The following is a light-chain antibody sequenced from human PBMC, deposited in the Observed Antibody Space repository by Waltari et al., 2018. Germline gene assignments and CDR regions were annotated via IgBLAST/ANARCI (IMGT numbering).Light chain of an antibody. CDR3: MQSIHWPWT. CDR2: KVS. Sequence: DVVLTQSPLSLPVTLGQPASISCRSSRSLVHSDGNTYLNWFHQRPGQPPRRLIYKVSDRDPGDPDRFSASGSGTDFTLKISRVEAEDIGVFYCMQSIHWPWTFGQGTKVEIK. V-gene: IGKV2-30*02. J-gene: IGKJ1*01. CDR1: RSLVHSDGNTY.